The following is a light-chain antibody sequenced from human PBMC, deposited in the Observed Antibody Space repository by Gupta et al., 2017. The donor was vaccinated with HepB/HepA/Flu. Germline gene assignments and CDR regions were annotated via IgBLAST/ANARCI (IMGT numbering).Light chain of an antibody. Sequence: QLVVTQSPSASASLGATFKLTCTLSSGHSNYAIAWHQQQPEKGPRYLMKVNSDGSHSKGDGIPDRFSGSSSGAERYLTISTLQSEDEADYYCQTWGTGIWVFGGGTKLTVL. CDR1: SGHSNYA. J-gene: IGLJ3*02. CDR3: QTWGTGIWV. V-gene: IGLV4-69*01. CDR2: VNSDGSH.